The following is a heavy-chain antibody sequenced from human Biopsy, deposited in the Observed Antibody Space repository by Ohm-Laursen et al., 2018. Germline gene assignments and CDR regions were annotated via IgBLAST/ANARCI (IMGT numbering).Heavy chain of an antibody. V-gene: IGHV3-21*01. CDR3: ARWYGDLFYYYNGMDV. Sequence: GSLRLSCPASGFTFTVYSIVWVRQAPGKGLEWVSSITSRTSSTYYADSVKGRVTISRDNANNSVSLQMNNLRVDDTAVYYCARWYGDLFYYYNGMDVWGQGTTVTVSS. CDR2: ITSRTSST. CDR1: GFTFTVYS. J-gene: IGHJ6*02. D-gene: IGHD3-10*01.